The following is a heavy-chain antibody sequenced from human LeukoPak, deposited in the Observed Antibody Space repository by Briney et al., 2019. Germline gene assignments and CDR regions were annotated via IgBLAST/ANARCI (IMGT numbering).Heavy chain of an antibody. D-gene: IGHD4-11*01. Sequence: SETLSLTCAVYGGSFSGYYWSWIRQPPGKGLEWIGEINHSGSTNYNPSLKSRVTISVDTSKNQFSLKLSSVTAADTAVYYCARAGYQQLNFYSNYGHYYYGMDVWGQGTTVTVSS. CDR1: GGSFSGYY. CDR2: INHSGST. J-gene: IGHJ6*02. CDR3: ARAGYQQLNFYSNYGHYYYGMDV. V-gene: IGHV4-34*01.